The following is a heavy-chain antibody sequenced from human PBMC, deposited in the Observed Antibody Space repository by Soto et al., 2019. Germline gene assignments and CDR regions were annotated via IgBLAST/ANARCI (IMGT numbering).Heavy chain of an antibody. V-gene: IGHV4-4*02. CDR1: GGSISSSKW. J-gene: IGHJ2*01. CDR2: MYHSGST. CDR3: VSQDYTSSTDASFLVNGYFDL. D-gene: IGHD6-6*01. Sequence: QMQLQESGPGLVKPSGTLSLTCGVSGGSISSSKWWTWVRQPPGKGPEWIGEMYHSGSTNYNPSLKSRVTISVDKSKNQYSLTLSSVTAADTAVYYCVSQDYTSSTDASFLVNGYFDLWGRGILVTVSS.